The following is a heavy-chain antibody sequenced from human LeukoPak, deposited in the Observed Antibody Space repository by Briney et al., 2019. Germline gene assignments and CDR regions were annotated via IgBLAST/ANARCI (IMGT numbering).Heavy chain of an antibody. D-gene: IGHD3-3*01. CDR3: ARRITIFGVVNEGFDI. Sequence: PSETLSLTCTVSGGSISSSSYYWGWIRQPPGKGLEWIGSIYYSGSTYYNPSLKSRVTISVDTSKNQFSLKLSSVTAADTAVYYCARRITIFGVVNEGFDIWGQGTMVTVSS. CDR2: IYYSGST. V-gene: IGHV4-39*01. J-gene: IGHJ3*02. CDR1: GGSISSSSYY.